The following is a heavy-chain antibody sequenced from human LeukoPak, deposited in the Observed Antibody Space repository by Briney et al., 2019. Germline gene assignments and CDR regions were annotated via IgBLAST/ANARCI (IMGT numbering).Heavy chain of an antibody. D-gene: IGHD6-6*01. CDR1: GFTFSSYE. J-gene: IGHJ4*02. CDR2: ISSSGSTI. CDR3: ARLYSSSSGLRASDY. Sequence: GGSLRLSCAASGFTFSSYEVNWVRQAPGKGLEWVSYISSSGSTIYYADSVKGRFTISRDNAKNSLYLQMNSLRAEDTAVYYCARLYSSSSGLRASDYWGQGTLVTVSS. V-gene: IGHV3-48*03.